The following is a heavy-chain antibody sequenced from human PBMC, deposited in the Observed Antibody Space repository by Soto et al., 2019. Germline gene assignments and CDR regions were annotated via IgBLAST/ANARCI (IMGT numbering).Heavy chain of an antibody. CDR3: ASSRGSPVPLDY. CDR2: IYHSGST. CDR1: GGSISSGGYS. V-gene: IGHV4-30-2*01. J-gene: IGHJ4*02. D-gene: IGHD1-26*01. Sequence: SETLSLTCAVSGGSISSGGYSWSWIRQPPGKGLEWIGYIYHSGSTYYNPSLKSRVTISVDRSKNQFSLKLSSVTAADTAVYYWASSRGSPVPLDYWGQGTLVTVSS.